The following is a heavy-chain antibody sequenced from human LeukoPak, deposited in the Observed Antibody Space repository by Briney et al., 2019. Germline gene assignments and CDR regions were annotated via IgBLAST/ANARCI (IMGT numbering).Heavy chain of an antibody. Sequence: PGGSLRLSCAASGFTVRSNYMSWVRQAPGKGLEWVSVIYSGGSTYYADSVKGRFTISRDNSKNTLYLQMNSLRAEDTAVYYCARDRVLGIAAAAPNYYYYGMDVWGQGTTVTVSS. J-gene: IGHJ6*02. D-gene: IGHD6-13*01. CDR3: ARDRVLGIAAAAPNYYYYGMDV. V-gene: IGHV3-66*01. CDR2: IYSGGST. CDR1: GFTVRSNY.